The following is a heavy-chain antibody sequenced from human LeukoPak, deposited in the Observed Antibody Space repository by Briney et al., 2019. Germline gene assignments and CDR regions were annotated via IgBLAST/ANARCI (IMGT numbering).Heavy chain of an antibody. CDR2: ISAYNGNT. CDR1: GYTFTSYG. J-gene: IGHJ4*02. V-gene: IGHV1-18*01. D-gene: IGHD3-22*01. Sequence: ASVQVSCKASGYTFTSYGISWVRQAPGQGLEWMGWISAYNGNTNYAQKLQGRVTMTTDTSTSTAYMELRSLRSDDTAVYYCAIFPTYYYDSSGYYFVDYWGQGTLVTVSS. CDR3: AIFPTYYYDSSGYYFVDY.